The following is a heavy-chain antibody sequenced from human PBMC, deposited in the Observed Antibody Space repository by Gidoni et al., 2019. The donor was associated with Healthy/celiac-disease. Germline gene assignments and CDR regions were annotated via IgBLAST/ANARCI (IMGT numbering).Heavy chain of an antibody. Sequence: QVQLVESGGGVVQPGRSLRLSCAASVFTFSSYGMHWVRQAPGKGLEWVAVISYDGSNKYYADSVKGRFTISRDNSKNTLYLQMNSLRAEDTAVYYCAKGERYGDYEDPFFDYWGQGTLVTVSS. CDR2: ISYDGSNK. CDR1: VFTFSSYG. J-gene: IGHJ4*02. D-gene: IGHD4-17*01. CDR3: AKGERYGDYEDPFFDY. V-gene: IGHV3-30*18.